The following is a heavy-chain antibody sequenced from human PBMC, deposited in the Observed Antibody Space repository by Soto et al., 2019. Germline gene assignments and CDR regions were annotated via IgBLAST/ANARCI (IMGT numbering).Heavy chain of an antibody. CDR2: INPSDGNR. CDR1: GYSFSFYG. CDR3: ARDRLRGYDSSGFYS. Sequence: ASVKVSCKASGYSFSFYGINWVRQAPGQGLEWMGWINPSDGNRNLAQKFEDRVTMTTATSTNTVFLELRSLKSDDTAIYYCARDRLRGYDSSGFYSWGQGTMVTVSS. D-gene: IGHD3-22*01. J-gene: IGHJ4*02. V-gene: IGHV1-18*01.